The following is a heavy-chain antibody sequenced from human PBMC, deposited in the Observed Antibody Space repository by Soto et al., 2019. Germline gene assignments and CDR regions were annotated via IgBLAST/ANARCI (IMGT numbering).Heavy chain of an antibody. CDR2: INHSGST. D-gene: IGHD3-3*01. J-gene: IGHJ5*02. Sequence: SETLSLTCAVYGGSFSGYYWSWIRQPPGKGLEWIGEINHSGSTNYNPSLKSRVTISVDTSKNQFSLKLSSVTAADTAVYYCARGHGFWSGLVRENWFDPWGQGTLVTVSS. CDR1: GGSFSGYY. V-gene: IGHV4-34*01. CDR3: ARGHGFWSGLVRENWFDP.